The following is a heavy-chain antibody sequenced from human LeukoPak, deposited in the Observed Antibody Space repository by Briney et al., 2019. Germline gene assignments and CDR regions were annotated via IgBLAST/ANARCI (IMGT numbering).Heavy chain of an antibody. D-gene: IGHD2-21*02. J-gene: IGHJ4*02. CDR2: ISGGSRSI. CDR1: GFTFRTYW. V-gene: IGHV3-21*04. CDR3: ARDYFYCGGDCFIDY. Sequence: PGGSLRLSCAASGFTFRTYWMAWVRQAPGKGLEWVSSISGGSRSIYYVDSVKGRFTISRDNAKNSLYLQVNSLRAEDTAIYYCARDYFYCGGDCFIDYWGQGTLVTVSS.